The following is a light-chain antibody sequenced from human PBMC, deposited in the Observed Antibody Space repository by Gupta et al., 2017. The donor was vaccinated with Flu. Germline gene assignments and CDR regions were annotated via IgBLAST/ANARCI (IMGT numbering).Light chain of an antibody. CDR1: QDIRSW. J-gene: IGKJ2*01. CDR2: GAS. V-gene: IGKV1-12*01. CDR3: QQTHSFPYT. Sequence: PSSVSASVGDRVTITCRASQDIRSWLAWYQQQPGKVPKLLIFGASTVKSGVPSRFSGSGFGTDFTLTISKRQPEDFATYYCQQTHSFPYTFGQGTKLEIK.